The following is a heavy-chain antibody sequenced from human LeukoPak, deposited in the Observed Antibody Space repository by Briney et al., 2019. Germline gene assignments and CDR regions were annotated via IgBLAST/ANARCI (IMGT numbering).Heavy chain of an antibody. CDR2: ISSSSSYI. D-gene: IGHD5-18*01. CDR1: GFTFSSYS. J-gene: IGHJ4*02. Sequence: GGSLRLSCAASGFTFSSYSMNWVRQAPGKGLEWVSSISSSSSYIYYADSVKGRFTISRDNAKNSLYLQMNSLRAEDTAVYYCARDPVDTAITFSGTSGIDYWGQGTLVTVSS. CDR3: ARDPVDTAITFSGTSGIDY. V-gene: IGHV3-21*01.